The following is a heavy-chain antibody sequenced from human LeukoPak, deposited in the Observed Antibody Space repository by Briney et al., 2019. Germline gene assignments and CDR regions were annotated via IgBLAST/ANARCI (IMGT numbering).Heavy chain of an antibody. J-gene: IGHJ4*02. CDR2: IIPIFGTA. D-gene: IGHD3-10*01. CDR1: GGTFSSYA. Sequence: SVKVSCKASGGTFSSYAISWVRQAPGQGLEWMGGIIPIFGTANYAQKFQGRVTITTDESTSTAYMELSSLRSEDTAVYYCARDGYYGSGSYYNVADHWGQGTLVTVSS. CDR3: ARDGYYGSGSYYNVADH. V-gene: IGHV1-69*05.